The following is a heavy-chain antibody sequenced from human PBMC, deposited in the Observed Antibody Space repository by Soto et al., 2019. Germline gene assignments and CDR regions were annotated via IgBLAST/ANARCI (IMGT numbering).Heavy chain of an antibody. CDR2: IMPIFETT. J-gene: IGHJ6*02. CDR3: ARGLLARFHNYGMDV. V-gene: IGHV1-69*13. CDR1: GGTFSAYA. D-gene: IGHD3-3*01. Sequence: SVKVSCKASGGTFSAYAISWVRQAPGQGLEWMGGIMPIFETTNYAQKFQGRLTITADESTSTGYMALSSLGSEDTAVYYCARGLLARFHNYGMDVWG.